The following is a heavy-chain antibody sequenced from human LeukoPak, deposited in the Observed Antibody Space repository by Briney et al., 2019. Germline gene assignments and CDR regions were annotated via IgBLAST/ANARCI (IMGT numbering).Heavy chain of an antibody. V-gene: IGHV1-24*01. CDR1: GYTLTELS. Sequence: ASVKVSCKVSGYTLTELSMHWVRQAPGKGLEWMGGFDPEDGETIYAQKFQGRVTITADKSTSTAYMELSSLRSEDTAVYYCAREAVPAANYYYYGMDVWGQGTTVTVSS. J-gene: IGHJ6*02. D-gene: IGHD2-2*01. CDR2: FDPEDGET. CDR3: AREAVPAANYYYYGMDV.